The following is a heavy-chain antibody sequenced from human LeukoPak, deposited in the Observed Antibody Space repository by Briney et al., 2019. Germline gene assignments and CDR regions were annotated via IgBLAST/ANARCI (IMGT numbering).Heavy chain of an antibody. CDR2: INHSGST. J-gene: IGHJ4*02. CDR3: ARVPVKFAQKNYYFDY. V-gene: IGHV4-34*01. D-gene: IGHD1-7*01. Sequence: SETLSLTCAVYGGSFSGYYWSWLRQPPGKGLEWIGEINHSGSTNYNPSLKSRVTISVDTSKNQFSLKLSSVTAADTAVYYCARVPVKFAQKNYYFDYWGQGTLVTGSS. CDR1: GGSFSGYY.